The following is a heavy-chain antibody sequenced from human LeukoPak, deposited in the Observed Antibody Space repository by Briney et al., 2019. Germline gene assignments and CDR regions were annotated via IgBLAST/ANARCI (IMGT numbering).Heavy chain of an antibody. D-gene: IGHD4-23*01. CDR2: IIPIFGTA. J-gene: IGHJ4*02. CDR1: GYTFTSYG. V-gene: IGHV1-69*05. Sequence: ASVKVSCKASGYTFTSYGISLVRQAPGQGLEWMGGIIPIFGTANYAQKFQGRVTITTDESTSTAYMELSSLRSEDTAVYYCARMQDGGNNALHSYFDYWGQGTLVTVSS. CDR3: ARMQDGGNNALHSYFDY.